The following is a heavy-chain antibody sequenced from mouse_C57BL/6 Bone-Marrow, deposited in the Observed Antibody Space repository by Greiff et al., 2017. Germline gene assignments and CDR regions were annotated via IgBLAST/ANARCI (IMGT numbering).Heavy chain of an antibody. D-gene: IGHD1-1*01. CDR1: GYSFTGYY. J-gene: IGHJ3*01. V-gene: IGHV1-31*01. Sequence: VQLQQSGPELVKPGASVKISCKASGYSFTGYYMHWVKQSHGHILDWIGYIYPYNGVSSYNQKFKGQATLTVDKSSSTAYMELRSLTSEDSAVYYGAGDYYGSRRGCAYWGQGILVTVSA. CDR3: AGDYYGSRRGCAY. CDR2: IYPYNGVS.